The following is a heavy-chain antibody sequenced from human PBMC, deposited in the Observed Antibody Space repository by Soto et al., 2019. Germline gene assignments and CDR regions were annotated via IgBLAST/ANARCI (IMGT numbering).Heavy chain of an antibody. Sequence: ASVKVSCKASGYTFTSYGISWVRQAPGQGLEWMGWISAYNGNTNYAQKLQGRVTMTTDTSTSTAYMELRSLRSDDTAVYYCARDPRYCSSTSCSSNRGKFDPWGQGTLVTVSS. CDR3: ARDPRYCSSTSCSSNRGKFDP. CDR2: ISAYNGNT. D-gene: IGHD2-2*01. V-gene: IGHV1-18*01. J-gene: IGHJ5*02. CDR1: GYTFTSYG.